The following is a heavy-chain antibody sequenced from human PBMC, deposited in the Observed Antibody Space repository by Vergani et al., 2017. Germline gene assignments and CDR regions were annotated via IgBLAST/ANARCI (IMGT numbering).Heavy chain of an antibody. V-gene: IGHV4-39*01. CDR2: IYYSGST. J-gene: IGHJ5*02. Sequence: QLQLQESGPGLVKPSATLSLTCSVSGASIRSSNYYWGWIRQPPGKGLEWIASIYYSGSTYYNLSIKSRVTISVDTSKNQFSLKLSSVTAADTAVYFCARHSTVEWLVKLGWIDPWGQGILVTVSS. D-gene: IGHD6-19*01. CDR1: GASIRSSNYY. CDR3: ARHSTVEWLVKLGWIDP.